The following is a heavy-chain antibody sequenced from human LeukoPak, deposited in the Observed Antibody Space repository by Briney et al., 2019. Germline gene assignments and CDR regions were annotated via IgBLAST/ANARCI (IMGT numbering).Heavy chain of an antibody. Sequence: SQTLSLTCAISGDSVSSNSAAWNWIRQSPSRGLEWLGRTYYRSRWYNDYAVSVKSRIAIDPDTSKNQFSLQLNSVTPEDTAVYYCVRGVGVSRFNYFDPWGQGTLVTVSS. V-gene: IGHV6-1*01. CDR2: TYYRSRWYN. CDR3: VRGVGVSRFNYFDP. D-gene: IGHD1-26*01. CDR1: GDSVSSNSAA. J-gene: IGHJ5*02.